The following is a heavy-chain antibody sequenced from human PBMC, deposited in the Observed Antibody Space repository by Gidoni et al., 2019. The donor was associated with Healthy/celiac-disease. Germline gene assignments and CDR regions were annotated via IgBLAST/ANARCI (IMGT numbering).Heavy chain of an antibody. CDR1: GFTFSSYG. CDR2: ISYDGSNK. D-gene: IGHD1-26*01. CDR3: AKGGSYEDYYYYGMDV. V-gene: IGHV3-30*18. Sequence: QVQLVESGGGVVQPGRSLRLSCAASGFTFSSYGMHWVRQAPGKGLEWVAVISYDGSNKYYADSVKGRFTISRDNSKNTLYLQMNSLRAEDTAVYYCAKGGSYEDYYYYGMDVWGQGTTVTVSS. J-gene: IGHJ6*02.